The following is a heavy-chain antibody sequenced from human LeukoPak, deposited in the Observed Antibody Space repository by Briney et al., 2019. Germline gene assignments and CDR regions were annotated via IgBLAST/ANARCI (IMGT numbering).Heavy chain of an antibody. V-gene: IGHV3-23*01. CDR1: GFTFSSYA. D-gene: IGHD3-22*01. Sequence: PGESLRLSCAASGFTFSSYAMSWVRQAPGKGLEWVSAISGSGGSTYYADSVKGRFTISRDNSKNTLYLQMNSLRAEDTAVYYCAKDVTMIVVVLFDYWGQGTLVTVSS. CDR3: AKDVTMIVVVLFDY. J-gene: IGHJ4*02. CDR2: ISGSGGST.